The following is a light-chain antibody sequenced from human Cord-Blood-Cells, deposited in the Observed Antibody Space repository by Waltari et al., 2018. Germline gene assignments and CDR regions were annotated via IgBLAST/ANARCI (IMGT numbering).Light chain of an antibody. Sequence: DIQMTQSPSTLSASVGDRVHITCRASQSISSWLAWYQQKPGKAPKLLIYDASSLESGVPSRFSGSGSGTEFTLTISSLQPDDFATYYCQQYNSYWTFGQGTKVEIK. V-gene: IGKV1-5*01. J-gene: IGKJ1*01. CDR3: QQYNSYWT. CDR2: DAS. CDR1: QSISSW.